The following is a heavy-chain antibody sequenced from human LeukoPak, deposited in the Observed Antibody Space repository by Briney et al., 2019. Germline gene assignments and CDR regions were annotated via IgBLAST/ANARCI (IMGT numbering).Heavy chain of an antibody. CDR1: GGSISSYY. V-gene: IGHV4-59*01. D-gene: IGHD4-11*01. J-gene: IGHJ4*02. Sequence: PSETLSLTCTVSGGSISSYYWSWIRQPPGKGLEWIGYIYYSGSTNYNPSLKSRVTISVDTSKNQFSLKLSSVTAADTAVYYSARLRTTVTTFFDYWGQGTLVTVSS. CDR2: IYYSGST. CDR3: ARLRTTVTTFFDY.